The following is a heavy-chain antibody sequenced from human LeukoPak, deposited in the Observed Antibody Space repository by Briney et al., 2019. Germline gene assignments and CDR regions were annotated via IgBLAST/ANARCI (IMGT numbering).Heavy chain of an antibody. CDR3: ASMAFTIFGVVTVYYGMDV. CDR2: IYYSGST. CDR1: GGSVSSGSYY. D-gene: IGHD3-3*01. Sequence: SETLSLTCTVSGGSVSSGSYYWSWTRQPPGKGLEWIGYIYYSGSTNYNPSLKSRVTISVDASKNQFSLKLSSVTAADTAVYYCASMAFTIFGVVTVYYGMDVWGQGTTDTVSS. V-gene: IGHV4-61*01. J-gene: IGHJ6*02.